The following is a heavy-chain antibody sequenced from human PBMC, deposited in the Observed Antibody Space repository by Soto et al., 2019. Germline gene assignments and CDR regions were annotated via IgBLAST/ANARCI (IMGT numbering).Heavy chain of an antibody. CDR3: SKGSVVGADYSYGMYV. J-gene: IGHJ6*02. CDR1: GFTFSHYA. Sequence: EVQLLESGGDLVQPGGSLTLSCAAAGFTFSHYAINWVREAPGKGLEWVSAVSSSGGSVYYAGSVRGRFTISRDNPKNKVYLRMNNLRAEDTAIYYCSKGSVVGADYSYGMYVWGQGTAVTGSS. CDR2: VSSSGGSV. V-gene: IGHV3-23*01. D-gene: IGHD2-2*01.